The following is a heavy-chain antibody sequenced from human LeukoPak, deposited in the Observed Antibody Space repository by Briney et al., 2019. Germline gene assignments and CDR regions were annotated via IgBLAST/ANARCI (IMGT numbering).Heavy chain of an antibody. J-gene: IGHJ4*02. CDR3: ARASAAAAFDY. CDR2: INHSGST. Sequence: SETLSLTCTVSGGSISSSSYYWDWIRQPPGKGLEWIGEINHSGSTNYNPSLKSRVTISVDTSKNQFSLKLSSVTAADTAVYYCARASAAAAFDYWGQGTLVTVSS. V-gene: IGHV4-39*07. CDR1: GGSISSSSYY. D-gene: IGHD6-13*01.